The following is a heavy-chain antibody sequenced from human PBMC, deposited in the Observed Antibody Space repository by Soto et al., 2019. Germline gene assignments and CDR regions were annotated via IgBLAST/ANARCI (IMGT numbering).Heavy chain of an antibody. CDR1: GYTFTGYY. J-gene: IGHJ4*02. CDR3: AREGENSGDIDF. D-gene: IGHD1-26*01. Sequence: EASVKVSCKASGYTFTGYYFHWVRQAPGQGLESMGWINPKRGGTNYAQKFQGRVTMSTDTSTNTAYMELSSLRSDDTAVYYCAREGENSGDIDFWGQGTLVTVSS. V-gene: IGHV1-2*02. CDR2: INPKRGGT.